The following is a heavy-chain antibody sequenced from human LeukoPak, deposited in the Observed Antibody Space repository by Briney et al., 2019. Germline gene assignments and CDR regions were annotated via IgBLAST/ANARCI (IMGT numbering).Heavy chain of an antibody. D-gene: IGHD6-6*01. Sequence: GASVKVSCKASGGTFSSYAISWVRQVPGQGLEWMGRIIPILGIANYAQKFQGRVTITADKSTSTAYMELSSLRSEDTAVYYCARNIAARPFDYWGQGTLVTVSS. J-gene: IGHJ4*02. CDR3: ARNIAARPFDY. V-gene: IGHV1-69*04. CDR2: IIPILGIA. CDR1: GGTFSSYA.